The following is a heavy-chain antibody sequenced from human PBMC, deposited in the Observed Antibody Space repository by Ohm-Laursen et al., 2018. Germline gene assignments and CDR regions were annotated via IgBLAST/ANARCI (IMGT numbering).Heavy chain of an antibody. V-gene: IGHV3-48*01. D-gene: IGHD3-3*01. CDR1: GFTFSTYT. J-gene: IGHJ6*02. Sequence: SLRLSCADSGFTFSTYTMNWVRQAPGKGLEWVSYISSSSRTIYYADSVKGRFTISRDNAKNSLYLQMKSLRAEDTAVYYCATLYGGSGYYFYYGMDVWGQGTTVTVSS. CDR2: ISSSSRTI. CDR3: ATLYGGSGYYFYYGMDV.